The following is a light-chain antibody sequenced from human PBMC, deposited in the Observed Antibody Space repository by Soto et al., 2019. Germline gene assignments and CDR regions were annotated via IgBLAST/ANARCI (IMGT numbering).Light chain of an antibody. CDR1: SSDVGNYNY. Sequence: QSALTQPASVSGSPGQSITISGTGTSSDVGNYNYVSWYQQYPGRVPKLLIYMVSNRPSGVSNRFSGSKSGNTASLTISGLQAEDEADYFCTSPTPGSLYVFGTGTKLTVL. CDR2: MVS. V-gene: IGLV2-14*01. J-gene: IGLJ1*01. CDR3: TSPTPGSLYV.